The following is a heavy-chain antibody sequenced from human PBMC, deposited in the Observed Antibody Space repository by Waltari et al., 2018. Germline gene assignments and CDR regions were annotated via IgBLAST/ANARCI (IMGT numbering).Heavy chain of an antibody. D-gene: IGHD2-21*02. CDR1: GVTFSTFV. CDR3: ASRVSEYQELLFACDN. J-gene: IGHJ4*02. Sequence: QLPLVQSGAEVKKPGSSVTVSCKTAGVTFSTFVISWVRQAPGQGLEWMGGIITYSGTAIYAQKFQGRITITADESTTTAYMELSSLRSEDTAVYYCASRVSEYQELLFACDNWGQGTLVTVSS. V-gene: IGHV1-69*01. CDR2: IITYSGTA.